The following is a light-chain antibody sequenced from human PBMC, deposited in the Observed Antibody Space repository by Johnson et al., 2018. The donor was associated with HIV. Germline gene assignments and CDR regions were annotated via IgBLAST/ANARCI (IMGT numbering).Light chain of an antibody. J-gene: IGLJ1*01. Sequence: QSVLTQAPSVSAAPGQKVTISCSGSSSNIGNNYVSWYQQLPGTAPKLLIYDNNKRPSGIPDRFSGSKSGTSATLGITGLQTGDEADYYCGTWYSSLSAGVFGTGTEVTVL. CDR2: DNN. V-gene: IGLV1-51*01. CDR1: SSNIGNNY. CDR3: GTWYSSLSAGV.